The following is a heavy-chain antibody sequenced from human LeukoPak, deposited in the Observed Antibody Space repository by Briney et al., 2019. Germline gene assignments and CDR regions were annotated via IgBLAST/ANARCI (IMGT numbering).Heavy chain of an antibody. Sequence: GGSLRLSCAASGFTFTNYWMSWVRQAPGKGLEWVANIKHDGDEKYYVDSVKGRFTISRDNAKNSLYLQMNSLRPEDTGVYYCARDAYRDRYFDYWGQGTLVTVSS. J-gene: IGHJ4*02. CDR1: GFTFTNYW. V-gene: IGHV3-7*01. D-gene: IGHD4-11*01. CDR2: IKHDGDEK. CDR3: ARDAYRDRYFDY.